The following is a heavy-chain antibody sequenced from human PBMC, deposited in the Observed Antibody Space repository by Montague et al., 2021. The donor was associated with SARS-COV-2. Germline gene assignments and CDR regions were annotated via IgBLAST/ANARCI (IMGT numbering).Heavy chain of an antibody. V-gene: IGHV4-59*01. CDR2: IYYSGST. D-gene: IGHD3-3*01. J-gene: IGHJ6*03. CDR3: AGTYYDFWSGFIHYYYMDV. CDR1: GGSFSSYY. Sequence: SETLSLTCTVSGGSFSSYYWSWIRQPPGKGLEWIGYIYYSGSTNYNPSLKSRVTISVDTSKNQFSLKLSSVTAADTAVYYCAGTYYDFWSGFIHYYYMDVWGKGTPVTVSS.